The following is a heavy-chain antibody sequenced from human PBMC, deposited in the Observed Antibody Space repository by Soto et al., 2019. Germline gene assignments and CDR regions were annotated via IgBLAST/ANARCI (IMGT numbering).Heavy chain of an antibody. CDR3: ARDMFNKEGNWFDP. CDR1: GFTFSSYA. J-gene: IGHJ5*02. V-gene: IGHV3-30-3*01. D-gene: IGHD3-10*02. Sequence: GGSLRLSCAASGFTFSSYAMHWVRQALGKGLEWVAVISYDGSNKYYADSVKGRFTISRDNSKNTLYLQMNSLRAEDTAVYYCARDMFNKEGNWFDPWGQGTLVTVSS. CDR2: ISYDGSNK.